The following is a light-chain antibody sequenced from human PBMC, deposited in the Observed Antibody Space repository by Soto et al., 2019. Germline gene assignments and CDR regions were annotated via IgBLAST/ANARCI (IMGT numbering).Light chain of an antibody. V-gene: IGKV3-20*01. Sequence: ENVLTQSPGTLSLSPGEGATLSCRASRGISSTYLAWYQQKPGQAPRLLIYGTSNRATDIPDRFSGSGSGTDFTLTISRLDPEDFAVYFGQQYDSSPPTFGQGTKVEIK. CDR1: RGISSTY. CDR2: GTS. CDR3: QQYDSSPPT. J-gene: IGKJ1*01.